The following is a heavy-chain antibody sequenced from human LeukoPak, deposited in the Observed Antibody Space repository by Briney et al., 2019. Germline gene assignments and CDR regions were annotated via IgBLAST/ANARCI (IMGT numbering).Heavy chain of an antibody. V-gene: IGHV3-30*18. D-gene: IGHD2-21*02. CDR1: GFTFSSYG. Sequence: GGSLRLSCAASGFTFSSYGMHWVRQAPGKGLEWVAVISYDGSNKYYADSVKGRFTISRDNSKNTLYLQMNSLRAEDTAVYYCAKVLGDRPWYYGMDVWGQGTTVTVSS. CDR3: AKVLGDRPWYYGMDV. J-gene: IGHJ6*02. CDR2: ISYDGSNK.